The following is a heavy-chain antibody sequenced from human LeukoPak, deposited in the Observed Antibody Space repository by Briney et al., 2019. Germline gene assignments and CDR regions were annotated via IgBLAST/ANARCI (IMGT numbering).Heavy chain of an antibody. V-gene: IGHV4-31*03. J-gene: IGHJ5*02. CDR2: IFSSAST. CDR1: GGSISSGGYY. CDR3: ARAPISNFVWFDP. Sequence: TSQTLSLTCTVSGGSISSGGYYWSWIRQHPGKGLEWLGSIFSSASTIYNPSLKSRVIISVDTTKNQFSLKLSSVTAADTAVYYCARAPISNFVWFDPWGQGTLVAVSS. D-gene: IGHD3-3*02.